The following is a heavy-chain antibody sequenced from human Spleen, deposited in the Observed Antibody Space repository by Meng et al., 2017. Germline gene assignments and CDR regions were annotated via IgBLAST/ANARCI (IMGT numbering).Heavy chain of an antibody. CDR2: ISYDGSNK. V-gene: IGHV3-30*01. D-gene: IGHD6-6*01. CDR3: AREQEAARHYYYYGMDV. CDR1: GFTFSSYA. J-gene: IGHJ6*02. Sequence: GGSLRLSCAASGFTFSSYAMHWVRQAPGKGLEWVAVISYDGSNKYYADSVKGRFTISRDNSKNTLYLQMNSLRAEDTAVYYCAREQEAARHYYYYGMDVWGQGTTVTVSS.